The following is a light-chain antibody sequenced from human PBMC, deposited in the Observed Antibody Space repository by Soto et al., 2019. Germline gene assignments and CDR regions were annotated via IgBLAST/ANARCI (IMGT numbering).Light chain of an antibody. CDR1: QSVDSTY. Sequence: DIVLTQSPGTLSLSPGESATLSCRASQSVDSTYITWYQQKPGLAPRLLIYGASGRATGIPDRFSGSGSGTDFILTINRLEPEDFAMYYCQHYDSSRTFGQGTKVDIK. V-gene: IGKV3-20*01. CDR3: QHYDSSRT. J-gene: IGKJ1*01. CDR2: GAS.